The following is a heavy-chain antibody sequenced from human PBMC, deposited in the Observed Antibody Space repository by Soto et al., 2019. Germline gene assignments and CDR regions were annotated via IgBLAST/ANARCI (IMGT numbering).Heavy chain of an antibody. D-gene: IGHD1-20*01. CDR3: GKELFPLTGPSYFEY. CDR2: ISQYGSDQ. V-gene: IGHV3-30*18. J-gene: IGHJ4*02. Sequence: SQSVSWAPSAHVCRSYCLDLARKSTGEALECVALISQYGSDQYLSKCVGGRFSISRDNSRATLYVQMTSMSPDDTAVYYCGKELFPLTGPSYFEYWGQGTLLRVSS. CDR1: AHVCRSYC.